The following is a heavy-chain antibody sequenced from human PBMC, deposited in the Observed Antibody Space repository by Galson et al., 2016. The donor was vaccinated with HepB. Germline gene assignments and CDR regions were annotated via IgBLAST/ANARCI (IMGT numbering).Heavy chain of an antibody. CDR3: ASGGGYGGYGAYFDY. CDR2: IHYSGHT. V-gene: IGHV4-59*02. D-gene: IGHD5-12*01. J-gene: IGHJ4*02. Sequence: SETLSLTCTVSGGSVTSYYWSWIRQPPGKGLEWIGFIHYSGHTNNNPSLKSRVTLSADTSKNQFSLKLTSVTAADTAVYFCASGGGYGGYGAYFDYWGQGTLVTVSS. CDR1: GGSVTSYY.